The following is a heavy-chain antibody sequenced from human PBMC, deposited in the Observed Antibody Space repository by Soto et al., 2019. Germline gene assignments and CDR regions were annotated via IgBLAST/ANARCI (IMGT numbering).Heavy chain of an antibody. J-gene: IGHJ6*02. CDR1: GGSFSGYY. CDR2: INHSGST. D-gene: IGHD5-18*01. CDR3: ARTAMVMSDYYYGMDV. V-gene: IGHV4-34*01. Sequence: SETLSLTCAVYGGSFSGYYWSWIRQPPGKGLEWIGEINHSGSTNYNPSLKSRVTISVDTSKNQFSLKLSSVTAADTAVYYCARTAMVMSDYYYGMDVWGQGTTVTSP.